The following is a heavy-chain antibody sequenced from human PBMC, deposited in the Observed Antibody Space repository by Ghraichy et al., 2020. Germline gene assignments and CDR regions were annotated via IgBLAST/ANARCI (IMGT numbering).Heavy chain of an antibody. J-gene: IGHJ6*02. Sequence: ASVKVSCKASGYTFTGYYMHWVRQAPGQGLEWMGWINPNSGGTNYAQKFQGRVTMTRDTSISTAYMELSRLRSDDTAVYYCASRDYGGNSPRVLGYYYYGMDVWGQGTTVTVSS. V-gene: IGHV1-2*02. CDR2: INPNSGGT. D-gene: IGHD4-23*01. CDR1: GYTFTGYY. CDR3: ASRDYGGNSPRVLGYYYYGMDV.